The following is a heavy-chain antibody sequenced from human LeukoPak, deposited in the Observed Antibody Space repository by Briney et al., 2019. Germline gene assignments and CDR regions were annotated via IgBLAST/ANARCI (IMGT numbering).Heavy chain of an antibody. CDR1: GFTFDDYA. CDR2: ISWNSGGI. Sequence: GGSLRLSCAASGFTFDDYAMHWVRQAPGKGLEWVSGISWNSGGIGYADSVKGRFTISRDNAKNSLYLQMNSLRAEDTALYYCAKDIRDFDWSYFDYWGQGTLVTVSS. V-gene: IGHV3-9*01. D-gene: IGHD3-9*01. CDR3: AKDIRDFDWSYFDY. J-gene: IGHJ4*02.